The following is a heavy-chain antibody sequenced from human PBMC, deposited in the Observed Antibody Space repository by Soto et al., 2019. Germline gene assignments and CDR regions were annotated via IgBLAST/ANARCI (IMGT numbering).Heavy chain of an antibody. J-gene: IGHJ4*02. CDR2: IYYSGST. V-gene: IGHV4-39*01. CDR1: GGSISSSSYY. Sequence: SETLSLTCTVSGGSISSSSYYWGWIRQPPGKGLEWIGSIYYSGSTYYNPSLKSRVTISVDTSKNQFSLKLSSVTAADTAVYYCARHYTVAGTCLYYWGQGTLVTVSS. CDR3: ARHYTVAGTCLYY. D-gene: IGHD6-19*01.